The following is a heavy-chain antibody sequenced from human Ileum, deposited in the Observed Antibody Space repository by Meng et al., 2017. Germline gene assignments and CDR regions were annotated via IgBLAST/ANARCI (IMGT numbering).Heavy chain of an antibody. J-gene: IGHJ4*02. CDR3: ARDSSIAVAGRGFDY. CDR1: GDSISSSNYY. Sequence: SETLSLTCTVSGDSISSSNYYWGWIRQPPGKGLEWIGSIYYSGSTYYNPSLKSRVTISVDTSKNQFSLKLSSVTAADTAVYYCARDSSIAVAGRGFDYWGQGTRVTVSS. D-gene: IGHD6-19*01. CDR2: IYYSGST. V-gene: IGHV4-39*07.